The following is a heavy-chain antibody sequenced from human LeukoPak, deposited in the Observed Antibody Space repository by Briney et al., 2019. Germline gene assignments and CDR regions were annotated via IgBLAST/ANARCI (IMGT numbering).Heavy chain of an antibody. CDR2: IDNDGNGA. Sequence: GGSLRLSCAASGFTFSDYWMHWVRQAPGKGLMWVSHIDNDGNGATYADSVKGRFTVSRDNAKNTLYLQMNSLRAEDSAVYYCARYTRPFDYWGQGTLVTVSS. D-gene: IGHD2-2*02. J-gene: IGHJ4*02. V-gene: IGHV3-74*03. CDR3: ARYTRPFDY. CDR1: GFTFSDYW.